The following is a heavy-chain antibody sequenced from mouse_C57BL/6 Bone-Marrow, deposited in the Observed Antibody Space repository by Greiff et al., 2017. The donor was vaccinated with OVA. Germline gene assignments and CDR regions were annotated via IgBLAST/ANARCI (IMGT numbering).Heavy chain of an antibody. V-gene: IGHV1-76*01. J-gene: IGHJ2*01. CDR2: IYPGSGNT. Sequence: QVQLQQSGAELVRPGASVKLSCKASGYTFTDYYINWVKQRPGQGLEWIARIYPGSGNTYYNEKFKGKATLTAEKSSSTAYMQLSSLTSEDSAVYFCARETTVYWGQGTTLTVSS. D-gene: IGHD1-1*01. CDR1: GYTFTDYY. CDR3: ARETTVY.